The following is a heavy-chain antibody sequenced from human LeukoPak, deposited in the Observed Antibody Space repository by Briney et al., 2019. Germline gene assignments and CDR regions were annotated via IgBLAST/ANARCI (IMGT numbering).Heavy chain of an antibody. V-gene: IGHV4-34*01. D-gene: IGHD6-13*01. CDR1: GGSFSGYY. CDR2: INHSGST. Sequence: SETLSLACAVYGGSFSGYYWSWIRQPPGKGLEWIGEINHSGSTNYNPSLKSRVTISVDTSKNQFSLKLSSVTAADTAVYYCARGLPYSSSWYWFDPWGQGTLVTVSS. J-gene: IGHJ5*02. CDR3: ARGLPYSSSWYWFDP.